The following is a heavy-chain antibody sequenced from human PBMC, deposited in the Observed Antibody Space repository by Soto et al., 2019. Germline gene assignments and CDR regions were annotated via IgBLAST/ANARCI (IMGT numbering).Heavy chain of an antibody. CDR2: ISGSGGST. Sequence: GGSLRLSCAASGFTFSSYAMSWVRHAPGKGLEWVSAISGSGGSTYYADSVKGRFTISRDNSKNTLYLQMNSLRAEDTAVYYCAKGKVYGPTYGMDVRGPGTSVTVSS. J-gene: IGHJ6*02. CDR3: AKGKVYGPTYGMDV. CDR1: GFTFSSYA. V-gene: IGHV3-23*01. D-gene: IGHD3-16*01.